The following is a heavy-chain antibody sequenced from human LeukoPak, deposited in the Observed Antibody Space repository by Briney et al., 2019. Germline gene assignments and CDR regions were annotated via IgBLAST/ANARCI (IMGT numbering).Heavy chain of an antibody. CDR3: AIRRRMVRGVSGWFDP. CDR1: GGSFSGYY. D-gene: IGHD3-10*01. CDR2: INHSGST. V-gene: IGHV4-34*01. J-gene: IGHJ5*02. Sequence: TSETLSLTCAVYGGSFSGYYWSWIRQPPGKGLEWIGEINHSGSTNYNPSLKSRVTISVDTSKNQFSLKLSSATAADTAVYYCAIRRRMVRGVSGWFDPWGQGTLVTVSS.